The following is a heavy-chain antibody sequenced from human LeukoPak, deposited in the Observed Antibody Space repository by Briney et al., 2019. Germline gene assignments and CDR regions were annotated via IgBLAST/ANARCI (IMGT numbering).Heavy chain of an antibody. D-gene: IGHD2-15*01. CDR3: ARERYCSGGSCPGPFDP. V-gene: IGHV1-2*02. CDR2: INPNSGGT. CDR1: GYTFTGYY. J-gene: IGHJ5*02. Sequence: ASVKVSCKASGYTFTGYYMHWVRQAPGQGLEWMGWINPNSGGTNYAQKFQGRVTMTRDTSISTAYMELSRLRSDDTAVYYCARERYCSGGSCPGPFDPWGQGNLVTVSS.